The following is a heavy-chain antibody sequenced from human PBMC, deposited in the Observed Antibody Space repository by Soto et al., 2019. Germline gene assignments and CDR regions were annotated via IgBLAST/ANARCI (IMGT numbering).Heavy chain of an antibody. CDR3: ARDNFYESSGLPY. CDR2: IWYDGSNK. V-gene: IGHV3-33*01. Sequence: GGSLRLSCAASGFTFSSYGMHWVRQAPGKGLEWVAVIWYDGSNKYYADSVKGRFTISRDNSKNTLYLQMNSPRAEDTAVYYCARDNFYESSGLPYWGQGTLVTVSS. D-gene: IGHD3-22*01. J-gene: IGHJ4*02. CDR1: GFTFSSYG.